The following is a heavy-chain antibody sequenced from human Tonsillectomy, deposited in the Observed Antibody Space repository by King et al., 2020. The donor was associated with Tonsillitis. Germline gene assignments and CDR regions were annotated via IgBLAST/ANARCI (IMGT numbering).Heavy chain of an antibody. CDR3: AREWGYCTSTSCYEYYGMDV. Sequence: QLVQSGAEVKKPGASVKVSCKASGYTFTSYGISWVRQAPGQGLEWMGWISGYNGNRNYAQKLQGRVTITTDTSTSTAYMELRSLRSDDTAVYYCAREWGYCTSTSCYEYYGMDVWGQGTTVTVSS. J-gene: IGHJ6*02. CDR2: ISGYNGNR. CDR1: GYTFTSYG. D-gene: IGHD2-2*01. V-gene: IGHV1-18*04.